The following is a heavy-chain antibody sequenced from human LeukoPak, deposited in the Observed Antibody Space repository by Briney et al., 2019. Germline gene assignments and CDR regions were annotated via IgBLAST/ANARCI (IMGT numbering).Heavy chain of an antibody. CDR2: TKPDGSEK. CDR3: ATDGYSSARDY. J-gene: IGHJ4*02. CDR1: GFSFNSYW. D-gene: IGHD6-25*01. V-gene: IGHV3-7*01. Sequence: GGSLRLSCAASGFSFNSYWMSWVRQAPGKGLEWVANTKPDGSEKYYVDSVRGRFTISRDNAKNLLYLQMSNLRAEDKDVYYCATDGYSSARDYWGQGTLVTVSS.